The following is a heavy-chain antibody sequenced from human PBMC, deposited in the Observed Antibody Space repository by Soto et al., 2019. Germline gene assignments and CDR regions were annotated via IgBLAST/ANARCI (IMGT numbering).Heavy chain of an antibody. CDR3: ARDRESYCSSTSCYVFDY. CDR1: GYTFTSYG. Sequence: QVQLVQSGAELKKPGASVKVSCKASGYTFTSYGISWVRQAPGQGLEWMVLISAYNGNTNYAQKLQGRVTMTTDTSTSTAYMELRSLRSDDTAVYYCARDRESYCSSTSCYVFDYWGQGTLVTVSS. D-gene: IGHD2-2*01. J-gene: IGHJ4*02. V-gene: IGHV1-18*01. CDR2: ISAYNGNT.